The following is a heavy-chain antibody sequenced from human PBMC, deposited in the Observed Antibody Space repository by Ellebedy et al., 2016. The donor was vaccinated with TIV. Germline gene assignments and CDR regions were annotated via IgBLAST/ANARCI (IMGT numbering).Heavy chain of an antibody. CDR1: GGSVSSGSYY. CDR3: ARVRGSIVLDY. V-gene: IGHV4-61*01. J-gene: IGHJ4*02. D-gene: IGHD3-10*01. Sequence: SETLSLTCSVSGGSVSSGSYYWSWIRQPPGKGLEWIGYIYYSGGTKYAQKFEGRVTMTRDTSINTAYMELSRLRSDDTAVYYCARVRGSIVLDYWGQGTVVTVSS. CDR2: IYYSGGT.